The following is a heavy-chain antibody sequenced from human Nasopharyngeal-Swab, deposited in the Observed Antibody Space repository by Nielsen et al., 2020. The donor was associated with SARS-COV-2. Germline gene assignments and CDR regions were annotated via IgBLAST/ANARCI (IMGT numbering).Heavy chain of an antibody. CDR1: GFTFSSYW. D-gene: IGHD1-26*01. V-gene: IGHV3-74*01. CDR2: INSDGSST. Sequence: GESLKISCAASGFTFSSYWMHWVRQAPGKGLVWVSRINSDGSSTSYADSVKGRFTISRDNAKNSLYLQMNSLRAEDTALYYCAKLGSGSYPFDYWGQGTLVTVSS. CDR3: AKLGSGSYPFDY. J-gene: IGHJ4*02.